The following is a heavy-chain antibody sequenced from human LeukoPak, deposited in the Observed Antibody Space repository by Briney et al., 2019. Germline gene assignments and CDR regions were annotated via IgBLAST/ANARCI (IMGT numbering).Heavy chain of an antibody. CDR2: INWNGGST. V-gene: IGHV3-20*04. D-gene: IGHD2-2*01. CDR3: ARDGDIVVVPAAIFGFYMDV. CDR1: GFTFDDYG. J-gene: IGHJ6*03. Sequence: PGGSLRLSCAASGFTFDDYGMSWVRQAPGKGLEWVSGINWNGGSTGYADSVKGRFTISGDNAKNSLYLQMNSLRAEDTALYYCARDGDIVVVPAAIFGFYMDVWGKGTTVTVSS.